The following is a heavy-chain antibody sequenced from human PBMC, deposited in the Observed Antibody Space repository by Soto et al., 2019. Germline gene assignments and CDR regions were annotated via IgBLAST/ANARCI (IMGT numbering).Heavy chain of an antibody. CDR1: GGTFSSYA. Sequence: GASVKVSCKASGGTFSSYAISWVRQAPGQGLEWMGGIIPIFGTANYAQKFQGRVTITADESTSTAYMELSSLRSEDTAVYYCARARELTYDYVWGSYRPRENNNWFDPWGQGTLVTVSS. D-gene: IGHD3-16*02. V-gene: IGHV1-69*13. CDR2: IIPIFGTA. CDR3: ARARELTYDYVWGSYRPRENNNWFDP. J-gene: IGHJ5*02.